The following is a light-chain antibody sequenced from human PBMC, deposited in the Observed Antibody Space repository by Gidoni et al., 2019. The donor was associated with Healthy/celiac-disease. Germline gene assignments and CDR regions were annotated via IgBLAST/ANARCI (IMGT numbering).Light chain of an antibody. Sequence: DIQMTQSPSSLSASVGDRVTITCRASQSSSSYLNWYQQKPGKAPKLLIYAASSLQSGVPSRFSGSGAGTDFTLTISRLQPEDFATYYCQQSYSTLWTFGQGTKVEIK. CDR2: AAS. V-gene: IGKV1-39*01. CDR3: QQSYSTLWT. J-gene: IGKJ1*01. CDR1: QSSSSY.